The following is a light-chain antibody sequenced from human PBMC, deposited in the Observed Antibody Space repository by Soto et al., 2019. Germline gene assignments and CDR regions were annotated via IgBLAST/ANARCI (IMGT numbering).Light chain of an antibody. CDR1: QSVSSSY. Sequence: EIVLTQSPGTLSLSPGERATLSCRASQSVSSSYLAWYQQKPGQAPRLLIYGASSRATGIPDRFSGSGSGTDFTLTLSRLEPEDFAVYYCQQYRGTFGQGTKVELK. V-gene: IGKV3-20*01. CDR3: QQYRGT. J-gene: IGKJ1*01. CDR2: GAS.